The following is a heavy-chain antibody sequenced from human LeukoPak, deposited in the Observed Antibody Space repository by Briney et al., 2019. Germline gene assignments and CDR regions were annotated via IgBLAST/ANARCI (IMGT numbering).Heavy chain of an antibody. D-gene: IGHD3-3*01. V-gene: IGHV4-34*01. CDR1: GGSFSGYY. CDR2: INHSGST. Sequence: PSETLSLTCAVYGGSFSGYYWSWIRQPPGKGLEWIGEINHSGSTNYNPSLKSRVTISVDKSKNQFSLKLSSVTAADTAVYYCASTMTYYDFWSGYYGPYFDYWGQGTLVTVSS. CDR3: ASTMTYYDFWSGYYGPYFDY. J-gene: IGHJ4*02.